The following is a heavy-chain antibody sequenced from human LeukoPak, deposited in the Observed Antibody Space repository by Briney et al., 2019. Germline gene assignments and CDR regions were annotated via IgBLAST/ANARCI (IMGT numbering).Heavy chain of an antibody. Sequence: SETLSLTCAVYGGSFSGYYWSWIRQPPGKGLEWIGEINHSGSTNYNPSLKGRVTISVDTSKNQFSLKLSSVTAADTAVYYCARDGPEYYDILTGYSPVWFDPWGQGTLVTVSS. CDR2: INHSGST. J-gene: IGHJ5*02. V-gene: IGHV4-34*01. CDR1: GGSFSGYY. CDR3: ARDGPEYYDILTGYSPVWFDP. D-gene: IGHD3-9*01.